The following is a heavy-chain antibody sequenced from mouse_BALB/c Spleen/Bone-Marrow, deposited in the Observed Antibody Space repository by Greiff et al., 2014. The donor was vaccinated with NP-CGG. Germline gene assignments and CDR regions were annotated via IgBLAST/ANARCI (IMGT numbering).Heavy chain of an antibody. CDR1: GFNIKDTY. CDR3: ARYYYGSSYFDY. CDR2: IDPANGNT. V-gene: IGHV14-3*02. Sequence: DVQLQESGAELVKPGASVKLSCTASGFNIKDTYMHWVKQRPEQGLEWIGRIDPANGNTKYDPKFQGKATITADTSSNTAYLQPSSLTSEDTAVYYCARYYYGSSYFDYWGQGTTLTVSS. J-gene: IGHJ2*01. D-gene: IGHD1-1*01.